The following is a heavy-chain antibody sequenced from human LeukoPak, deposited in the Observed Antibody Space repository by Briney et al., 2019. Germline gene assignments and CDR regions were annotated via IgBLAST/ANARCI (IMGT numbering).Heavy chain of an antibody. CDR1: GFTFSSYS. J-gene: IGHJ6*02. CDR3: ARDSAEYYYGSGPYGMDV. V-gene: IGHV3-21*01. CDR2: ISSSSSYI. Sequence: GGSLRLSCAASGFTFSSYSMNCVRQAPGKGLEWVSSISSSSSYIYYADSVKGRFTISRDNAKNSLYLQMNSLTAEDTAVYYCARDSAEYYYGSGPYGMDVWGQGTTVTVSS. D-gene: IGHD3-10*01.